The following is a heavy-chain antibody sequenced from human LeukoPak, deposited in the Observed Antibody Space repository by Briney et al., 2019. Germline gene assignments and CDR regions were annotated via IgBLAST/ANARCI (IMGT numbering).Heavy chain of an antibody. J-gene: IGHJ6*04. CDR2: ISYDGSNK. Sequence: PGRSLRLSCAASGFTFSSYAMHWVRQAPGKGLEWVAVISYDGSNKYYADSVKGRFTISRDNSKNTLYLQMNSLRAEDTAVYYCARDFPMDVWGKGTTVTVS. CDR1: GFTFSSYA. CDR3: ARDFPMDV. V-gene: IGHV3-30*04.